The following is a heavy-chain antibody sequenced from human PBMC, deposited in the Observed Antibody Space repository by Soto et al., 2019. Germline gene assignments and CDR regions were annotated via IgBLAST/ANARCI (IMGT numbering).Heavy chain of an antibody. D-gene: IGHD6-13*01. CDR3: AAGGPAAGHTPWFDP. CDR1: GGTFSSYT. J-gene: IGHJ5*02. Sequence: SVKVSCKASGGTFSSYTISWVRQAPGQGLEWMGRIIPILGIANYAQKFQGRVTITADKSTSTAYMELSSLRSEDTAVYYCAAGGPAAGHTPWFDPWGQGTLVTVSS. V-gene: IGHV1-69*02. CDR2: IIPILGIA.